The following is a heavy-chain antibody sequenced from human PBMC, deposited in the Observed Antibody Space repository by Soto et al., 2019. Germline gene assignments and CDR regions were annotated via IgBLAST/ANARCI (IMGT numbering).Heavy chain of an antibody. CDR2: IYRDNDQ. CDR1: GFSLSTSGVG. D-gene: IGHD3-10*01. J-gene: IGHJ4*02. V-gene: IGHV2-5*02. CDR3: VHRQVLNGSGPFH. Sequence: QITLKESGPTLVKPTQTLTLTCTFSGFSLSTSGVGVGWVRQPPGKALEWLALIYRDNDQRYSPSLKSRVTITRDTSKHQVVLTMTNMDPVDTATYYCVHRQVLNGSGPFHWGQGTLVTVSS.